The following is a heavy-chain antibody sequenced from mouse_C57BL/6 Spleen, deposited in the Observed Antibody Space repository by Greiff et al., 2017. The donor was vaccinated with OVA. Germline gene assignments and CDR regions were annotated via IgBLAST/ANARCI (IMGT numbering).Heavy chain of an antibody. J-gene: IGHJ3*01. CDR3: APLYYGNYVWFAY. CDR1: GYTFTSYT. D-gene: IGHD2-1*01. Sequence: QVQLQQSGAELARPGASVKMSCKASGYTFTSYTMHWVKQRPGQGLEWIGYINPSSGYTKYNQKFKDKATLTADKSSSTAYMQLSSLTSEDSAVDYCAPLYYGNYVWFAYWGQGTLVTVSA. CDR2: INPSSGYT. V-gene: IGHV1-4*01.